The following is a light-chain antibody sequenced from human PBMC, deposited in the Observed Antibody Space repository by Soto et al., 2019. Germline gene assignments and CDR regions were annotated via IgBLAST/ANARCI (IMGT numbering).Light chain of an antibody. J-gene: IGKJ2*01. CDR2: GAS. CDR1: QSVRDN. Sequence: ETLLTQSPATLSVSPGERATLSCRASQSVRDNLAWYQPKPGQAPRLLIYGASTRAPGIPDRFSGSGCGTEFSLTISSLQSEDFAVYYCQQHNDWPPSTCGQGTKLEIK. CDR3: QQHNDWPPST. V-gene: IGKV3-15*01.